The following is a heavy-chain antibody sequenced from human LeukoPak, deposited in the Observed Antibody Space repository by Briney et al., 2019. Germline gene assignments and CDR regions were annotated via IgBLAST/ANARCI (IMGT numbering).Heavy chain of an antibody. CDR1: GYTFTSYD. Sequence: ASVKVSCKPAGYTFTSYDINRVGQATGQGLEGLGWINPNRGKTDSAQKFESRVTMTRNTSISTAYMELSSLRSENTAVYYCARAVYHIAAAEDYWGQGTLVTDSS. CDR2: INPNRGKT. D-gene: IGHD6-13*01. CDR3: ARAVYHIAAAEDY. J-gene: IGHJ4*02. V-gene: IGHV1-8*01.